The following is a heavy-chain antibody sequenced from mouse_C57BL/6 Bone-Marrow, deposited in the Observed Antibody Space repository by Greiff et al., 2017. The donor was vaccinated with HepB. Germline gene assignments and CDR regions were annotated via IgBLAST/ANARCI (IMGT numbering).Heavy chain of an antibody. V-gene: IGHV2-3*01. CDR1: GFSLTSYG. J-gene: IGHJ1*03. D-gene: IGHD6-1*01. Sequence: VQLQESGPGLVAPSQSLSITCTVSGFSLTSYGVSWVRQPPGKGLEWLGVIWGDGSTNYHSALISRLSISTNNSKSQVVLKLNSLQTDDTATYYCAKGSLLLWYVDVWGTGTTVTVSS. CDR3: AKGSLLLWYVDV. CDR2: IWGDGST.